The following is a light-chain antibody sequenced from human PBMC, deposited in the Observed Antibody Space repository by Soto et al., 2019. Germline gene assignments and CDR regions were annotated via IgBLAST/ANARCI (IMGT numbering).Light chain of an antibody. CDR2: DVT. Sequence: QSALTQPASVSGSPGQSITISCIGTSSDVGVYNYVSWYQQHPGKAPKLIIYDVTKRPSGVPDRFSGSKSANTASLIISGLQAADEAEYYCCCCSYADSSSFRVLFGGGTKLTVL. J-gene: IGLJ2*01. CDR3: CSYADSSSFRVL. V-gene: IGLV2-11*01. CDR1: SSDVGVYNY.